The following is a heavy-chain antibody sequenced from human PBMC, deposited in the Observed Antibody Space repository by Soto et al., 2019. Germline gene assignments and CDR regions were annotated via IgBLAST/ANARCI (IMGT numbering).Heavy chain of an antibody. CDR1: GGSISSSSYY. J-gene: IGHJ4*02. Sequence: SETLSLTCTVSGGSISSSSYYWVWIRQPPGKGLEWVGNINYSGSTYYNPSLKSRVTISVDTSKNQFSLKLTSVTAADTAVYFCARVDGYGYFDYWGQGTLVTVSS. CDR3: ARVDGYGYFDY. V-gene: IGHV4-39*01. CDR2: INYSGST. D-gene: IGHD5-18*01.